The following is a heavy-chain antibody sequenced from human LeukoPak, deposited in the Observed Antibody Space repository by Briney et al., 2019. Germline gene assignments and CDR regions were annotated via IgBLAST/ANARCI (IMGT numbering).Heavy chain of an antibody. CDR3: ARDRSMWELLAY. CDR1: GGTFSSYA. CDR2: IIPILGIA. D-gene: IGHD1-26*01. V-gene: IGHV1-69*04. Sequence: SVKVSCKASGGTFSSYAISWVRQAPGQGLEWMGRIIPILGIANYAQKFQGRVTITADKSTSTAYMELSSLRSEDTAVYYCARDRSMWELLAYWGQGTLVTVSS. J-gene: IGHJ4*02.